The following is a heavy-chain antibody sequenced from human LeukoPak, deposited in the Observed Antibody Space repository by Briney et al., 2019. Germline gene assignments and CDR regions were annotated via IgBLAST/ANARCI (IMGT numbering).Heavy chain of an antibody. J-gene: IGHJ1*01. CDR3: ARAPSEIGGYYPEYFRH. D-gene: IGHD3-22*01. CDR1: GFTFSSYW. CDR2: IKSEGST. V-gene: IGHV3-74*01. Sequence: GGPLRLSCAASGFTFSSYWMHWVRQAPGKGLVWVSRIKSEGSTRYADSVKGRFTISRDNAKNTVSLQMNSLRAEDTGVYYCARAPSEIGGYYPEYFRHWGQGTLVTVSP.